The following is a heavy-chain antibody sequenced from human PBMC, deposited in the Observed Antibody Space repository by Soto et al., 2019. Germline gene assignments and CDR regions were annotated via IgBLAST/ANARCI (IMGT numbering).Heavy chain of an antibody. D-gene: IGHD1-20*01. V-gene: IGHV2-5*02. J-gene: IGHJ4*02. Sequence: QITLKESGPTLVKPTQTLTLTCTFSGFSLSTSGVGVGWIRQPPGKALEWLALIFWDDDKRYSPSLKSRLTVTKDTSKTQVVLTMTNMDPVDTATYYCARRRGIPTRGYYFDFWGQGTLVTVSS. CDR2: IFWDDDK. CDR3: ARRRGIPTRGYYFDF. CDR1: GFSLSTSGVG.